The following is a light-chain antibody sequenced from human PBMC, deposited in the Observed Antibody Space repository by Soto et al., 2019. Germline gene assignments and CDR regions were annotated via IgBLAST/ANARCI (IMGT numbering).Light chain of an antibody. J-gene: IGKJ1*01. CDR3: MQALQTWT. Sequence: DIVMTQSPLSLPVTPGDPASISCRSSQSLLHSNGYNYLDWYLQKPGQSPQLLIYLGSNRASGVPDRFSGSGSGTDFTLKISRVEAEDVGVYYCMQALQTWTFGQGTK. CDR1: QSLLHSNGYNY. CDR2: LGS. V-gene: IGKV2-28*01.